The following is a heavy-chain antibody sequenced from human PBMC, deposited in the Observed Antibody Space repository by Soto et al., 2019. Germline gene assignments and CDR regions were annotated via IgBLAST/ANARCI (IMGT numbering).Heavy chain of an antibody. Sequence: PSETLSLTCTVSGGSVSSGDYYWSWIRQPPGKGLEWIGNIYYSGSTNYNPSLKSRATISVDTSKNQFSLKVSSATAADTAVYYCTRDGDGRMTTNPYYYYGMDVWGPGITVTVSS. CDR3: TRDGDGRMTTNPYYYYGMDV. J-gene: IGHJ6*02. D-gene: IGHD2-21*02. CDR2: IYYSGST. V-gene: IGHV4-61*08. CDR1: GGSVSSGDYY.